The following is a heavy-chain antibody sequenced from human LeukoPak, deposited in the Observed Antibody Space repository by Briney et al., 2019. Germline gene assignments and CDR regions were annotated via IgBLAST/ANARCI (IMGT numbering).Heavy chain of an antibody. CDR2: IYSSGST. V-gene: IGHV4-39*01. D-gene: IGHD1-1*01. CDR1: GASISGSGYY. Sequence: PSETLSLTRAVSGASISGSGYYWGWIRQPPGKGLEWIGNIYSSGSTYYNASLQSRVTISIDTSKNQFSLRLNSVTAADTAVYYCARQGWNADYFDYWGQGTLVTVSS. CDR3: ARQGWNADYFDY. J-gene: IGHJ4*02.